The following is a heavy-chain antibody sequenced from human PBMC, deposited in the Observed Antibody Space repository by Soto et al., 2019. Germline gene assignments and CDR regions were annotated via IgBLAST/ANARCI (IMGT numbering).Heavy chain of an antibody. CDR3: AKDRSMIVPFDY. D-gene: IGHD3-22*01. CDR2: ISYDGSNK. Sequence: PGGSLRLSCAASGCTFSSYGMHWVRQAPGKGLEWVAVISYDGSNKYYADSVKGRFTISRDNSKNTLYLQMNSLRAEDTAVYYCAKDRSMIVPFDYWGQGTLVTVSS. V-gene: IGHV3-30*18. CDR1: GCTFSSYG. J-gene: IGHJ4*02.